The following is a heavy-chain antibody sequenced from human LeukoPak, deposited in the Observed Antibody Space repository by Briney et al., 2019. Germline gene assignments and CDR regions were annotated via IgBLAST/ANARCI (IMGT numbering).Heavy chain of an antibody. CDR2: VYTSGTT. Sequence: TLSLTCTVSGGSISSGDYYWSWIRQPAGKGLEWIGRVYTSGTTNYNPSLKSRVTISVDTSKNQFSLNLSSVTAADTAVYYCVTSISLAGWGAFDIWGQGTMVTVSS. V-gene: IGHV4-61*02. D-gene: IGHD6-19*01. J-gene: IGHJ3*02. CDR1: GGSISSGDYY. CDR3: VTSISLAGWGAFDI.